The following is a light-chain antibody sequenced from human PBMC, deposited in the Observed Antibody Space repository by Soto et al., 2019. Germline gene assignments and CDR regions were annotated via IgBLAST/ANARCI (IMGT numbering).Light chain of an antibody. CDR1: SSDVGAYNF. CDR3: SSYVGSNIVI. Sequence: QSALTQPPSASGSPGQSVTISCTGTSSDVGAYNFVSWYQQHPGKAPKLMIHEVSKRPSGVPDRFSGSKSGNTASLTVSGLQAEDEADYYCSSYVGSNIVIFGGGTKLTVL. J-gene: IGLJ2*01. V-gene: IGLV2-8*01. CDR2: EVS.